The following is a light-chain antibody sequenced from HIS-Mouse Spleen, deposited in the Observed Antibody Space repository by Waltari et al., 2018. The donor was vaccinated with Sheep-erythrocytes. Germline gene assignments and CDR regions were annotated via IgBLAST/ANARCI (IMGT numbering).Light chain of an antibody. J-gene: IGLJ2*01. V-gene: IGLV3-1*01. Sequence: SYELTQPPSVSVSPGQTSSITCSGYKLGEKYACWYQQKPGQSPVRVIYQDSKRPSGIPERFSGSNSGNTATLTISGTQAMDEADYYCQAWDSSTAVFGGGTKLTVL. CDR1: KLGEKY. CDR3: QAWDSSTAV. CDR2: QDS.